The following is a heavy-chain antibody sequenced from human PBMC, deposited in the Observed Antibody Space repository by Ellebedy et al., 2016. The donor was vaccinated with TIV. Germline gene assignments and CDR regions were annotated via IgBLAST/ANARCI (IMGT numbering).Heavy chain of an antibody. CDR3: ARATSGFDY. D-gene: IGHD5-24*01. V-gene: IGHV3-13*01. Sequence: GESLKISCAASGFTFSSHDMHWVRQPTGKGLEWVSGITSAGDTYYLSSVKGRFIISRDSAKNSLYLQMNSLRAKDTAVYYCARATSGFDYWGQGALATVSS. J-gene: IGHJ4*02. CDR2: ITSAGDT. CDR1: GFTFSSHD.